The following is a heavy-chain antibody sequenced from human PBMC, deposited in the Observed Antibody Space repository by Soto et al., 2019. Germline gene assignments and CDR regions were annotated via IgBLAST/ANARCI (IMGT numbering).Heavy chain of an antibody. CDR3: ARLQFYDFWSGSVTMDV. J-gene: IGHJ6*02. CDR1: GGSVSSGRYQ. Sequence: QVQLQESGPGLVKPSETLSLTCTVSGGSVSSGRYQWSWIRQSPGKGLGWIGYIYYTGTTNYNPSLKSRVTISVDTSKNQFSLKLTSVTAADTALYFCARLQFYDFWSGSVTMDVWGQGTSVTVSS. D-gene: IGHD3-3*01. V-gene: IGHV4-61*01. CDR2: IYYTGTT.